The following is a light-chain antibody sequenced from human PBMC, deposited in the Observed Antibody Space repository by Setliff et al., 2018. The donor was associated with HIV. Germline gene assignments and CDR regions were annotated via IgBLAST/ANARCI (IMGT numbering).Light chain of an antibody. CDR3: FLSYSVARRV. CDR2: DTS. Sequence: QAVVTQEPSLTVSPGGTVTLTCGSSTGAVTSGHYPYWFQQKPGQAPRTLIHDTSNKHSWTPARFSGSLLGGKAALTLSGAQPEDEAAYYCFLSYSVARRVFGGGTK. V-gene: IGLV7-46*01. J-gene: IGLJ3*02. CDR1: TGAVTSGHY.